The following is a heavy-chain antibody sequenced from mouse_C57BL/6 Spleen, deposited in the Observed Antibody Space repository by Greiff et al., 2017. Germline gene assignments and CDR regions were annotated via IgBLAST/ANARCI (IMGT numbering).Heavy chain of an antibody. D-gene: IGHD1-1*01. V-gene: IGHV1-69*01. Sequence: QVQLQQPGAELVMPGASVKLSCKASGYTFTSYWMHWVKQRPGQGLEWIGEIDPSDSYTNYNQKFKGKSTLTVDKSSSTAYMQLSSLTSEDSAVYYGARPVSGSSPGFAYWGQGTLGTVSA. J-gene: IGHJ3*01. CDR3: ARPVSGSSPGFAY. CDR1: GYTFTSYW. CDR2: IDPSDSYT.